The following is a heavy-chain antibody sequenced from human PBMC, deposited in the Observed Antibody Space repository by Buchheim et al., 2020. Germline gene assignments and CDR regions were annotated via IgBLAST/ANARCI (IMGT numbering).Heavy chain of an antibody. CDR2: INPSGGST. V-gene: IGHV1-46*01. D-gene: IGHD5-18*01. J-gene: IGHJ6*02. CDR3: ARDLWSGDTAMVPPGYYYYGMDV. Sequence: QVQLVPSGAEVKKPGASVKVSCKVSGYTFTSYYMHWVRQAPGQGLEWMGIINPSGGSTSYAQKFQGRVTMTRDTSTSTVYMELSSLRSEDTAVYYCARDLWSGDTAMVPPGYYYYGMDVWGQGTT. CDR1: GYTFTSYY.